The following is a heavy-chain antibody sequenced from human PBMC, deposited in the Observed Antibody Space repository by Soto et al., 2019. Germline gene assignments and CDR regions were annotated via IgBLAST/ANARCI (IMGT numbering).Heavy chain of an antibody. Sequence: QVQRVVSGGGVVQPGRALRLSCAASGFTFSSYVMHWVCQAPGKGLAWVAVISYDGSNKYYADSVKGRFTISRDNSKNTLYLQMNSLRAEDTAVYYCARDRGQPYYGMDVWGQGTTVTVSS. CDR3: ARDRGQPYYGMDV. D-gene: IGHD3-10*01. CDR1: GFTFSSYV. J-gene: IGHJ6*02. CDR2: ISYDGSNK. V-gene: IGHV3-30-3*01.